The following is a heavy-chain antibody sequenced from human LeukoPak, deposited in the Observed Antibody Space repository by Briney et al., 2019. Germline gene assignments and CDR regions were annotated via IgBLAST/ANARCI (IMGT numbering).Heavy chain of an antibody. CDR1: GYSISSGYY. J-gene: IGHJ4*02. CDR2: IYHSGST. Sequence: SETLSLTCAVSGYSISSGYYWGWIRQPPGKGLEWIGSIYHSGSTYYNPSLKSRITISIDTSKNQFSLKLSSVTAADAAVYYCARGEYSSGWYFDYWGQGTLVTVSS. V-gene: IGHV4-38-2*01. D-gene: IGHD6-19*01. CDR3: ARGEYSSGWYFDY.